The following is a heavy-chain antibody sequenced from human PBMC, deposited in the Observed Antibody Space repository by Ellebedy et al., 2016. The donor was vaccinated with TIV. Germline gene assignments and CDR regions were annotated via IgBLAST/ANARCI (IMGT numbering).Heavy chain of an antibody. V-gene: IGHV5-51*01. J-gene: IGHJ3*02. CDR1: GYSFTNYW. D-gene: IGHD3-16*01. CDR2: ISPADSDL. Sequence: KVSCKGFGYSFTNYWIVWVRQMPGKGLEWMGIISPADSDLIYSPSFQGQVTFSADTSISTAYLQWSTLKASDTAMYYCARQSQGGGESGVFDIWGQGTMVTVSS. CDR3: ARQSQGGGESGVFDI.